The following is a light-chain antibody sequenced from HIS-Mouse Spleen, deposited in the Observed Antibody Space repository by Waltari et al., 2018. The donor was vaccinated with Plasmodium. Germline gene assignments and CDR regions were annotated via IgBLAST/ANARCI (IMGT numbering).Light chain of an antibody. J-gene: IGLJ3*02. Sequence: QPVLTQPASSPASPGESARLTCTLPSAINVGSYNINWYQQKPGSPPRYLLYYYSDSDKGQGSGVPSRFSGSKDASANTGILLISGLQSEDEADYYCMIWPSNASGVFGGGTKLTVL. CDR3: MIWPSNASGV. V-gene: IGLV5-37*01. CDR2: YYSDSDK. CDR1: SAINVGSYN.